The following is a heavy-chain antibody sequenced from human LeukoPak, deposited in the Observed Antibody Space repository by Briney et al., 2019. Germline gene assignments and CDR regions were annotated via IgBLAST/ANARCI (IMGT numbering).Heavy chain of an antibody. CDR1: GGSISGSSYY. CDR2: IYYSGST. CDR3: AKGESGYSYGSYSG. J-gene: IGHJ4*02. Sequence: SETLSLTCTVSGGSISGSSYYWGWIRQPPGKGLEWIGSIYYSGSTYYNPSLKSRVTISVDTSMNQFSLKLSSVTAADTAVYYCAKGESGYSYGSYSGWGQGTLVTVSS. V-gene: IGHV4-39*01. D-gene: IGHD5-18*01.